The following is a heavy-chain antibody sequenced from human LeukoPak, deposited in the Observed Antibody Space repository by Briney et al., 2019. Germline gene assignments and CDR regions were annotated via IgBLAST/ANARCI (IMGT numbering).Heavy chain of an antibody. CDR1: GYSFSTYW. Sequence: GESLKTSCKGSGYSFSTYWIAWVRQMPGKGLEWMGIIYPGDSDTKYSPSFQGQVTISADKSISTAYLQWSSLKASDTAMYYCASHLKYGLGSYFGYWGQGTLVTVSS. CDR3: ASHLKYGLGSYFGY. D-gene: IGHD3-10*01. CDR2: IYPGDSDT. J-gene: IGHJ4*02. V-gene: IGHV5-51*01.